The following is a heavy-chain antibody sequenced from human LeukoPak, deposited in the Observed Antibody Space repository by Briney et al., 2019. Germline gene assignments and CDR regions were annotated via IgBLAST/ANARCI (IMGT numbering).Heavy chain of an antibody. CDR3: ARDLRWWIRDAFDI. CDR2: IYYSGST. D-gene: IGHD5-18*01. V-gene: IGHV4-39*02. J-gene: IGHJ3*02. CDR1: GGSISSSSYY. Sequence: SETLSLTCTVSGGSISSSSYYWGWIRQPPGKGLEWIGSIYYSGSTYYNPSLKSRVTISVDTSKNQFSLKLSSVTAADTAVYYCARDLRWWIRDAFDIWGQGTMVTVSS.